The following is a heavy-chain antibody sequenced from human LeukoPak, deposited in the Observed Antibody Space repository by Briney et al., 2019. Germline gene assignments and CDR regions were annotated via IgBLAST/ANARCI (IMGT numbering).Heavy chain of an antibody. CDR1: GYTLTELT. J-gene: IGHJ4*02. V-gene: IGHV1-24*01. Sequence: ASVKVSCKVSGYTLTELTMHWVRQAPGKGLEWMGGFDPEDGETIYAQKFQGRVTMTEDTSTDTAYMELSSLRSEDTAVYYCATGVGYCSSTSCLWGQGTLVTVSS. CDR2: FDPEDGET. CDR3: ATGVGYCSSTSCL. D-gene: IGHD2-2*01.